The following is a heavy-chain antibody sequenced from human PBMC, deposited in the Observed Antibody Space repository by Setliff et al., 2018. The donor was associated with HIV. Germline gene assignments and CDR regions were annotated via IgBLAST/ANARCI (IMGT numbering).Heavy chain of an antibody. V-gene: IGHV1-18*01. D-gene: IGHD4-17*01. J-gene: IGHJ6*03. CDR1: GYTLTSYA. Sequence: GASVKVSCKASGYTLTSYAITWVRQAPGQGLEWVGWIDADNGNTNYAQKFRGRVTMTTDTSTNTAYMEVRSLTSDDTAVYYCVRVTADRTNYYYYMDVRDKGTTVTVSS. CDR2: IDADNGNT. CDR3: VRVTADRTNYYYYMDV.